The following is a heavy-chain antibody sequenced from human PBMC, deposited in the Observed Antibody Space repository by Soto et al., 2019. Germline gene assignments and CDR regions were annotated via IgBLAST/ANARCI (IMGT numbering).Heavy chain of an antibody. CDR2: IYYTGST. CDR1: GGSITSGADY. J-gene: IGHJ6*03. CDR3: ARRLTFVRGALVWGYMDV. V-gene: IGHV4-31*03. D-gene: IGHD3-10*01. Sequence: QVQLQESGPGLVKPSQTLSLTCTVSGGSITSGADYWTWIRQYPGKGLEWIGYIYYTGSTSYNPSLQSRLPISVDTSKNQFSLNLSSVTAADTAVYYCARRLTFVRGALVWGYMDVCGKGTTVTVSS.